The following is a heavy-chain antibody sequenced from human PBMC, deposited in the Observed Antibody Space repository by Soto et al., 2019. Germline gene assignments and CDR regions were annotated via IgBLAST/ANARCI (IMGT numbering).Heavy chain of an antibody. D-gene: IGHD4-17*01. J-gene: IGHJ4*02. Sequence: GGSLRLSCAASGFTFSDYYMSWIRQAPGKGLEWVSYISSSSSYTNYADSVKGRFTISRDNSKNTLYLQMNSLRAEDTAVYYCAANDDYRDYHFDYWGQGTLVTVSS. CDR2: ISSSSSYT. CDR1: GFTFSDYY. CDR3: AANDDYRDYHFDY. V-gene: IGHV3-11*03.